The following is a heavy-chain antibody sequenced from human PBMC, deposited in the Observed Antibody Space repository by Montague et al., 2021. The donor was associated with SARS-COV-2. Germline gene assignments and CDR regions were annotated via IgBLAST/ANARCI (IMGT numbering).Heavy chain of an antibody. CDR1: GGSITRNYY. J-gene: IGHJ3*02. D-gene: IGHD3-10*01. CDR2: INYSGTT. V-gene: IGHV4-39*01. CDR3: ARPLVRGVPKAFDI. Sequence: SETLSLTCTVSGGSITRNYYWGWIRQPPGKGLEWVGNINYSGTTFINPPLESRVTISADASKNQFSLHLTSATAAVTAVYYCARPLVRGVPKAFDIWGQGALVIVSS.